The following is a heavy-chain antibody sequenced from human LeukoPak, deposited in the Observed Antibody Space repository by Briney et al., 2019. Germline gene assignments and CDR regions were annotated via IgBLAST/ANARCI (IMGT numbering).Heavy chain of an antibody. CDR2: ISQTGDDT. CDR3: ARPWGS. V-gene: IGHV3-21*05. D-gene: IGHD7-27*01. J-gene: IGHJ5*02. CDR1: GFTFNNST. Sequence: GGSLRLSCVASGFTFNNSTLTWVRQAPGKGLEWASYISQTGDDTYYTDSVRGRFIISRDNAKNSLFLQMNSLRVEDTGVYYCARPWGSWGQGTLVTVSS.